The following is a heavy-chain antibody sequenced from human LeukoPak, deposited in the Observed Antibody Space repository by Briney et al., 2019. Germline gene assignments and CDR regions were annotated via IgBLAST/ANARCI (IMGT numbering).Heavy chain of an antibody. CDR1: GGTFSSYA. Sequence: VASVKVSCKASGGTFSSYAISWVRQAPGQGLEWMGRIIPIFGIANYAQKFQGGVTITADKSTSTAYMELSSLRSEDTAVYYCARVSSSWVNGRDWFDPWGQGTLVTVSS. J-gene: IGHJ5*02. CDR2: IIPIFGIA. D-gene: IGHD6-13*01. CDR3: ARVSSSWVNGRDWFDP. V-gene: IGHV1-69*04.